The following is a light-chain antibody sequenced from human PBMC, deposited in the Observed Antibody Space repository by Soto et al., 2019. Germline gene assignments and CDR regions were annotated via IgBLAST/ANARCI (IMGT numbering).Light chain of an antibody. Sequence: QSVLTQPPSASGVPGQSVTISCTGTSSDVGYYDYVSWYQQHPGKAPKLVIYEVTKRPAGVPDRVSASKSGNTASLTVSGRRAEDEPDYYCSSYAGSNNLVFGSGTKLPVL. V-gene: IGLV2-8*01. J-gene: IGLJ1*01. CDR3: SSYAGSNNLV. CDR1: SSDVGYYDY. CDR2: EVT.